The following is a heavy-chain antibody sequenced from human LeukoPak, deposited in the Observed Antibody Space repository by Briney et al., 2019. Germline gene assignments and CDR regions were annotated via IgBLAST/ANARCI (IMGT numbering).Heavy chain of an antibody. CDR2: ISGRGDRT. CDR1: GFTFSIYA. CDR3: ARDQGVAGYVVGY. J-gene: IGHJ4*02. V-gene: IGHV3-23*01. Sequence: AGGSLRLSCAASGFTFSIYAMTWVRQAPGKGLEWVSAISGRGDRTYYADSVEGRFTISRDASKRTLFLKMSSLRAEDTSVYYCARDQGVAGYVVGYWGQGTLVTVSS. D-gene: IGHD6-19*01.